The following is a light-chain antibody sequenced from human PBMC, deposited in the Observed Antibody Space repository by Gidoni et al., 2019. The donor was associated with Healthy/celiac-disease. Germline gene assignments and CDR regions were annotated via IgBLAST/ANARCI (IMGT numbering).Light chain of an antibody. CDR3: QQRSNWPVFT. CDR2: DAS. J-gene: IGKJ3*01. V-gene: IGKV3-11*01. Sequence: EVVLTQSPATLSLSPGERATLSCRASQRVSSYLAWYQQKPGQAPRLLIYDASNMATGIPARFSGSGSGTDFTLTISSLEPEDFAVYYCQQRSNWPVFTFGPGTKVDIK. CDR1: QRVSSY.